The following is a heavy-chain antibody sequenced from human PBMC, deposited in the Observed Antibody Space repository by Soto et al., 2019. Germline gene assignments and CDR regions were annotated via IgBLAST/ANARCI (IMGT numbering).Heavy chain of an antibody. Sequence: GGSLRLSCAASGFTFSSYAMSWVRQAPGKGLEWVSAISGSGGSTYYADSVKGRFTISRDNSKNTLYLQMNSLRAEETAVYYCAREDIVVVVAATDVYWGQGTLVTVSS. CDR3: AREDIVVVVAATDVY. CDR1: GFTFSSYA. D-gene: IGHD2-15*01. V-gene: IGHV3-23*01. CDR2: ISGSGGST. J-gene: IGHJ4*02.